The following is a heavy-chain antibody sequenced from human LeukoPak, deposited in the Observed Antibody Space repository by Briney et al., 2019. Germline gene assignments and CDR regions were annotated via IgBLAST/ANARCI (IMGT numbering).Heavy chain of an antibody. CDR3: ATYYGVNYWYFDL. J-gene: IGHJ2*01. CDR2: ISAYNGNT. V-gene: IGHV1-18*01. Sequence: GASVKVSCKASGYTFSNYGLSWVRQAPGQGLEWMGWISAYNGNTDYAQKLQGRVTMTRDTSISTAYMELSRLRSDDTAVYYCATYYGVNYWYFDLWGRGTLVTVSS. CDR1: GYTFSNYG. D-gene: IGHD4-17*01.